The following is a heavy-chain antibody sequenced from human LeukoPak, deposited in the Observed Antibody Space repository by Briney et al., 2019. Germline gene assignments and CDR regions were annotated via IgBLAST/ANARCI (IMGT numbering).Heavy chain of an antibody. V-gene: IGHV4-61*02. CDR1: GGSISSSSYY. J-gene: IGHJ4*02. CDR3: ARGGIRYCSGGSCYPPKFDY. CDR2: ISSSGST. D-gene: IGHD2-15*01. Sequence: PSETLSLTCTVSGGSISSSSYYWSWIRQPAGKGLEWIGRISSSGSTNYNPSLKSRVTISVDTSKNQFSLKLSSVTAADTAVYYCARGGIRYCSGGSCYPPKFDYWGQGTLVTVSS.